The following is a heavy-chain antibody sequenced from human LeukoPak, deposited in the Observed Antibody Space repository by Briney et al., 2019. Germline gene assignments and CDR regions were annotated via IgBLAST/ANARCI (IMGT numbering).Heavy chain of an antibody. V-gene: IGHV4-4*09. D-gene: IGHD2-15*01. J-gene: IGHJ1*01. CDR2: IYDSGIT. CDR1: GDSVTSGY. CDR3: AGRGHRYSRD. Sequence: PWETLSLTCTVSGDSVTSGYRSWIRQPPGKGLEWIGYIYDSGITNYNPSLKSRLTISVDTSNNQFSLNLSSVTAADTAVYYCAGRGHRYSRDWGQGILVTVSS.